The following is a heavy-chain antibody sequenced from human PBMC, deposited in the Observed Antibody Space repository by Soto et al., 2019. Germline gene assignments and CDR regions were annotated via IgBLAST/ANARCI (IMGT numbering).Heavy chain of an antibody. CDR3: ARGYSSNWFRVDY. V-gene: IGHV4-59*01. D-gene: IGHD6-13*01. CDR1: GGSINSYY. J-gene: IGHJ4*02. Sequence: PSETLSLTCTVSGGSINSYYWSWIRQPPGKGLEWIGHVYSSGSTDYNPSLRSRLTISVDTSKNQFSLNLNSVTAADTALYYCARGYSSNWFRVDYWGQGILVTVS. CDR2: VYSSGST.